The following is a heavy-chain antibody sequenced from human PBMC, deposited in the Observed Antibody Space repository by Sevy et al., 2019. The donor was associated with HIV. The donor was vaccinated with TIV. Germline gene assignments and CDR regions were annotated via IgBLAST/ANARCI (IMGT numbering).Heavy chain of an antibody. CDR1: GYTFTHYY. J-gene: IGHJ4*02. CDR2: INPSGGGT. D-gene: IGHD2-21*02. Sequence: ASVKVSCKASGYTFTHYYIHWVRQAPGQGLQCVGIINPSGGGTNYAQKFQGRVTMTRDMSTNTVYLELGSLKSDDTAVYYCARVDSCGGDCYYFDYWGQGTLVTVSS. V-gene: IGHV1-46*01. CDR3: ARVDSCGGDCYYFDY.